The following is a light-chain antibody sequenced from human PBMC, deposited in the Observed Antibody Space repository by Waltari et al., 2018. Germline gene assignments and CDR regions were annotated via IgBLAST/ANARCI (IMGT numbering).Light chain of an antibody. CDR2: YDN. J-gene: IGLJ1*01. CDR3: QVWDANTDPGV. Sequence: SYVLTQPPSVSVSPGQTARITCGGNNIERNSVHWYRQRPGQAPVVVISYDNDRAAGIPERFSGSNSGNTATLTISRVEAGDEADYYCQVWDANTDPGVFGTGTEVTVL. CDR1: NIERNS. V-gene: IGLV3-21*01.